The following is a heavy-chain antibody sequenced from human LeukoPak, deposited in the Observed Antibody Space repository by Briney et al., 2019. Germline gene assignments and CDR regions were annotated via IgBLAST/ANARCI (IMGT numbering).Heavy chain of an antibody. V-gene: IGHV1-24*01. CDR2: FDPEDGET. Sequence: ASVKVSCKASGYTFTSYYMHWVRQAPGQGLEWMGGFDPEDGETIYAQKFQGRVTMTEDTSTDTAYMELSSLRSEDTAVYYCATSPRRRRHYWGQGTLVTVSS. J-gene: IGHJ4*02. CDR1: GYTFTSYY. CDR3: ATSPRRRRHY. D-gene: IGHD6-25*01.